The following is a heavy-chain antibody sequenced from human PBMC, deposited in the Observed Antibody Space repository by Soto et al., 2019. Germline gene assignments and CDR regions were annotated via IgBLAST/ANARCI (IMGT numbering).Heavy chain of an antibody. V-gene: IGHV1-18*01. J-gene: IGHJ6*02. Sequence: QVQLVQSGAEVKKPGASVRVSCKASGYTFTSYGISWVRQAPGQGLEWMGWISAYNGNTKYAQILQGRVTMTTDTPTSTAYMELRSLRSDDTAVYFCARGAVAGDYYYYDGMDVWGQGTTVTVSS. CDR2: ISAYNGNT. D-gene: IGHD6-19*01. CDR1: GYTFTSYG. CDR3: ARGAVAGDYYYYDGMDV.